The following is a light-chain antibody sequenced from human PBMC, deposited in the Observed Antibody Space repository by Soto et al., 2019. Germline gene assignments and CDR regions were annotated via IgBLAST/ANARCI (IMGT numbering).Light chain of an antibody. V-gene: IGLV1-40*01. CDR2: GNN. Sequence: QSVLTQPPSVSGAPGRRVTISCTGSSSNVGAGYDVHWYQQFPGTAPKLVIYGNNNRPSGVPDRFSGSKSGTSASLAITGLQAEDEADYYCQSYDSSLSGWVFGTGTKLTVL. J-gene: IGLJ1*01. CDR3: QSYDSSLSGWV. CDR1: SSNVGAGYD.